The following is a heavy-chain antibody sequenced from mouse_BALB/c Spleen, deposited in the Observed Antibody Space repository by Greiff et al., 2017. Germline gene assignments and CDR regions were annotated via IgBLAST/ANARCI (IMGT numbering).Heavy chain of an antibody. CDR1: GYTFTSYW. D-gene: IGHD2-14*01. J-gene: IGHJ2*01. CDR3: ANRYPDY. Sequence: QVHVKQPGAELVKPGASVKLSCKASGYTFTSYWMHWVKQRPGQGLEWIGEINPSNGRTNYNEKFKSKATLTVDKSSSTAYMQLSSLTSEDSAVYYCANRYPDYWGQGTTLTVSS. CDR2: INPSNGRT. V-gene: IGHV1S81*02.